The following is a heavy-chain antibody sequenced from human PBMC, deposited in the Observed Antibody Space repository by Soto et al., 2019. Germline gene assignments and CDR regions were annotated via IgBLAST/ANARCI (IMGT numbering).Heavy chain of an antibody. V-gene: IGHV1-69*01. D-gene: IGHD3-22*01. CDR1: GGTFSSYA. J-gene: IGHJ4*02. CDR3: ARSNPDSYYDSSGYYKYFDY. CDR2: IIPIFGTA. Sequence: QVQLVQSGAEVKKPGSSVKVSCKASGGTFSSYAISWVRQAPGQGLEWMGGIIPIFGTANYAQKFQGRVTITADESTSTAYMELNSLRSEDTAVYYCARSNPDSYYDSSGYYKYFDYWGQGTLVTVSS.